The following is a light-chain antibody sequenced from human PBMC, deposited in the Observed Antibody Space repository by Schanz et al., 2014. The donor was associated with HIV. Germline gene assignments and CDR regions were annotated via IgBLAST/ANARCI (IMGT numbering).Light chain of an antibody. CDR3: QQCVTYPYT. Sequence: IQMTQSPSTVSTSVGDRVTITCRARQTIGRLLAWYQQKPGRAPKLLIYQASILETGVPSRFSGSGSWTSFTLTISSLQPDDFATYYCQQCVTYPYTFGQGTKLDIK. J-gene: IGKJ2*01. CDR1: QTIGRL. CDR2: QAS. V-gene: IGKV1-5*03.